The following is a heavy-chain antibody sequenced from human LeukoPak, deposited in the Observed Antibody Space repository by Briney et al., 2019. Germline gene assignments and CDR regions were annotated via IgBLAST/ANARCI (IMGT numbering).Heavy chain of an antibody. D-gene: IGHD2-15*01. CDR3: ARHGPVLRYCSGGSCYAFEY. Sequence: PSETLSLTCSVSGGSISRYYWSWIRQPPGKGLEWIGYIYYSGSTNYNPSLKSRVTISVDTSKNQFSLKLSSVTAADTAVYYCARHGPVLRYCSGGSCYAFEYWGQGTLVTVSS. V-gene: IGHV4-59*08. CDR1: GGSISRYY. CDR2: IYYSGST. J-gene: IGHJ4*02.